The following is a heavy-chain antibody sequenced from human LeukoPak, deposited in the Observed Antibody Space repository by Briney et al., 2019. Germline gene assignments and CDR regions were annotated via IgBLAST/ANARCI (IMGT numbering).Heavy chain of an antibody. CDR2: ISHSGSP. Sequence: PSETLSLTCTVSGGSINSNDYYWGWVRQPPGKGLEWIGTISHSGSPYYSPSLKTRVIISVYTPKNQFSLKLTPVTSADTAVYFCARDIGQVDMAPGDFDLWGRGTLVTVSS. J-gene: IGHJ2*01. CDR1: GGSINSNDYY. CDR3: ARDIGQVDMAPGDFDL. D-gene: IGHD3-16*02. V-gene: IGHV4-39*07.